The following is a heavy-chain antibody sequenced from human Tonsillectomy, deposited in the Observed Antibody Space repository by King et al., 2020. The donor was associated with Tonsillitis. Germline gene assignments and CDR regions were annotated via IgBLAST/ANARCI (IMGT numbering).Heavy chain of an antibody. J-gene: IGHJ4*02. D-gene: IGHD3-16*01. Sequence: VQLVESGGGLVQPGGSLRLSCAASGFTFSSYAMSWVRQAPGKGLEWVSAISGSGGSTYYADSGKGRFTLSRDNSKNTLYLQMNSLRAEDTSVYYCAKDLDDYVWGSPIGSNLDYWGQGTLVTVSS. CDR2: ISGSGGST. V-gene: IGHV3-23*04. CDR3: AKDLDDYVWGSPIGSNLDY. CDR1: GFTFSSYA.